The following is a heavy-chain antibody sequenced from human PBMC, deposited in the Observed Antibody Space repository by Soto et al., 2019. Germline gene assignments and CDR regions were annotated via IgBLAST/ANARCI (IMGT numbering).Heavy chain of an antibody. J-gene: IGHJ4*02. CDR3: ATAPIEDSSAYRFDY. CDR2: IYYSGST. D-gene: IGHD3-22*01. Sequence: PSETLSLTCTVSGGSISSSSYYWGWIRQPPGKGLEWIGSIYYSGSTYYNPSLKSRVTISVDTSKNQFSLKLSSVTAADTAVYYCATAPIEDSSAYRFDYWGQGTLVTVSS. CDR1: GGSISSSSYY. V-gene: IGHV4-39*01.